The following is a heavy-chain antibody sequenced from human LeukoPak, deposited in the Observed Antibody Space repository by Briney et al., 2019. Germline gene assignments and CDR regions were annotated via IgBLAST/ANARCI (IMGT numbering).Heavy chain of an antibody. CDR3: ASDGGSTYDSSGYLDAFDI. D-gene: IGHD3-22*01. V-gene: IGHV7-4-1*02. CDR1: GYTFTSYA. J-gene: IGHJ3*02. CDR2: INTNTGNP. Sequence: ASVKVSCKASGYTFTSYAMNWVRQAPGQGLEWMGWINTNTGNPTYAQGFTGRFVFSLDTSVSTAYLQISSLKAEDTAVYYCASDGGSTYDSSGYLDAFDIWGQGIMVTVSS.